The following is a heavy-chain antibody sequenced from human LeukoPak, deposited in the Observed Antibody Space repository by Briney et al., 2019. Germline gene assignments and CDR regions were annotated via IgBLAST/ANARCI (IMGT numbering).Heavy chain of an antibody. V-gene: IGHV3-33*06. Sequence: GRSLRLSCAASGFTFSRYVMHWVRQAPGKGLEWVAVIWFDGSNKYSAESGKGRLHISRDNSKNTLYLQMNSLRAEDTAVYYCAKDRSNCCSSTSCSDHSFDIWGEGTMVTVSS. J-gene: IGHJ3*02. CDR2: IWFDGSNK. CDR3: AKDRSNCCSSTSCSDHSFDI. D-gene: IGHD2-2*01. CDR1: GFTFSRYV.